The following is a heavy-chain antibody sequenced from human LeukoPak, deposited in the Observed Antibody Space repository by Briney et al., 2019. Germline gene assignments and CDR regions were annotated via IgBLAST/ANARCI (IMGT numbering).Heavy chain of an antibody. CDR3: ATSTHNGSYGDYFDY. CDR2: IYYSGNT. J-gene: IGHJ4*02. Sequence: SETLSLTCTVSGGSISSSSYYWGWIRQPPGKGLEWIGSIYYSGNTYYNPSLKSRVTISVDTSKNQFSLKLSSVTAADTAVYYCATSTHNGSYGDYFDYWGQGTLVTVSS. D-gene: IGHD1-26*01. CDR1: GGSISSSSYY. V-gene: IGHV4-39*01.